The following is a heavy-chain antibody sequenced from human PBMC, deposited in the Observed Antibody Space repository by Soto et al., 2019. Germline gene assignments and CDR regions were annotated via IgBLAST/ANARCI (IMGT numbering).Heavy chain of an antibody. V-gene: IGHV4-39*01. CDR3: ARPPSDFWFDP. CDR2: IYYSGST. Sequence: SETLSLTCSVSGGSISSSSYFWGWIRQPPGKGLEWIGSIYYSGSTYYNPSLKSRVTVSVDTSKNQFSLKLSSVTAADTAVYYCARPPSDFWFDPWGQGTLVTVSS. J-gene: IGHJ5*02. D-gene: IGHD2-21*02. CDR1: GGSISSSSYF.